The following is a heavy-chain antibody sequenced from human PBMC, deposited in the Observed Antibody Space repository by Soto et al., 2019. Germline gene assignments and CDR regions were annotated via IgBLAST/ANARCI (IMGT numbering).Heavy chain of an antibody. D-gene: IGHD3-16*01. J-gene: IGHJ5*02. CDR3: ARGGAPYNWYDP. CDR2: ILDSGGT. Sequence: SETLSLTCTVSGGSIRSHFWSWIRQPPGKGLEWGGYILDSGGTNYNPSLRSRITMSVDTSKNLFSLKLRSVTAADTAVYYCARGGAPYNWYDPWGQGTLVTVSS. V-gene: IGHV4-59*11. CDR1: GGSIRSHF.